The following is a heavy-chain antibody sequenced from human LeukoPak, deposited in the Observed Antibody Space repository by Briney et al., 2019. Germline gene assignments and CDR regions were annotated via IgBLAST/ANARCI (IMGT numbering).Heavy chain of an antibody. CDR2: FDPEDGET. D-gene: IGHD3-22*01. CDR1: GYTFTGYY. Sequence: ASVKVSCKASGYTFTGYYMHWVRQAPGKGLEWMGGFDPEDGETIYAQKFQGRVTMTEDTSTDTAYMELSSLRSEDTAVYYCATTYYYDSSGYYRNWFDPWGQGTLVTVSS. V-gene: IGHV1-24*01. J-gene: IGHJ5*02. CDR3: ATTYYYDSSGYYRNWFDP.